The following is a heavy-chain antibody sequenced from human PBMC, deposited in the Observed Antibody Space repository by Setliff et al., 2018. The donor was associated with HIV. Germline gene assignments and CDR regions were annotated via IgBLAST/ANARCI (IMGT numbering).Heavy chain of an antibody. Sequence: EASVKVSCKASGYSFTNYDINWVRQATGQGLEWMGWMNPKSGKTGYAQKFQGRVTITRNTSISTVYMDLDSLRSDDAAVYYCARGFYDFFYNYYMDVWGKGTTVTAP. V-gene: IGHV1-8*03. CDR2: MNPKSGKT. D-gene: IGHD3-3*01. CDR3: ARGFYDFFYNYYMDV. J-gene: IGHJ6*03. CDR1: GYSFTNYD.